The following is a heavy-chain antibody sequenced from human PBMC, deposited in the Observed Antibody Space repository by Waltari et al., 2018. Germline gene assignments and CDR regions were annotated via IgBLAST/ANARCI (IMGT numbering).Heavy chain of an antibody. Sequence: QVQLVQSGAEVKKPGSSVQVSCKASGGTFSSYAISCVRQAPGQGLEWMGGIIPIFGTANYAQKFQGRVTITADESTSTAYMELSSLRSEDTAVYYCARKRAAAGPFDYWGQGTLVTVSS. CDR2: IIPIFGTA. D-gene: IGHD6-13*01. CDR1: GGTFSSYA. J-gene: IGHJ4*02. V-gene: IGHV1-69*13. CDR3: ARKRAAAGPFDY.